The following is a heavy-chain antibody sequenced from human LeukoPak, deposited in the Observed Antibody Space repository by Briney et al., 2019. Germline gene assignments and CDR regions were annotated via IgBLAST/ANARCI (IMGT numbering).Heavy chain of an antibody. V-gene: IGHV1-2*02. CDR3: ATGKLRFLEWLFPFDY. J-gene: IGHJ4*02. Sequence: ASVKVSCKASGYRFTGYYIHWARQAPGQGLEWMGWINPNSGGTNYAQKFQGRVTMTRDTSVSTAYMEVSRLRSDDTAVFYCATGKLRFLEWLFPFDYWGQGTLVTVSS. CDR2: INPNSGGT. D-gene: IGHD3-3*01. CDR1: GYRFTGYY.